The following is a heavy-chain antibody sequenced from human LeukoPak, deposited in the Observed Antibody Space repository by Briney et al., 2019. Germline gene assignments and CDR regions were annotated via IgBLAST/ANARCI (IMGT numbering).Heavy chain of an antibody. CDR3: ARNIVATD. D-gene: IGHD5-12*01. CDR1: GGSISSYY. J-gene: IGHJ4*02. Sequence: SETLSLTCTVSGGSISSYYWSWIRQPPGKGLEWIGYIYTSGSTNYNLSLKSRVTISVDTSKNQFSLKLSSVTAADTAVYYCARNIVATDWGQGTLVTVSS. CDR2: IYTSGST. V-gene: IGHV4-4*09.